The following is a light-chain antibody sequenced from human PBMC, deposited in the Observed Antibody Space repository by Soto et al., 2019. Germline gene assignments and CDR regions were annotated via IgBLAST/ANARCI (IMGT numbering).Light chain of an antibody. CDR1: QSISSY. CDR3: QQSYRTPPNT. V-gene: IGKV1-39*01. CDR2: AAY. Sequence: IQMTKSPSSLSASVGDRGNITCRASQSISSYLNWYQTTPGKAPKLLSYAAYSLQSGVPSRFSGSGSGTDFTLTISSLQTEDFATYYCQQSYRTPPNTVGKGTRLEIK. J-gene: IGKJ5*01.